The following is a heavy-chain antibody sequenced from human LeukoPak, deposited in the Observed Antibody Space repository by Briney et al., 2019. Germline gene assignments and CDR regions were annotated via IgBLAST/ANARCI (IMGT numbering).Heavy chain of an antibody. J-gene: IGHJ4*02. CDR2: ISYDGSNK. Sequence: GRSLRLSCAASGFTFSSYAMHWVRQAPGKGLEWVAVISYDGSNKYYADSVKGRFTISRDNSKNTLYLQMNSLRAEDTAVYYCARDTNTPLYCGGDCYWDYFDYWGQGTLVTVSS. CDR1: GFTFSSYA. CDR3: ARDTNTPLYCGGDCYWDYFDY. V-gene: IGHV3-30-3*01. D-gene: IGHD2-21*01.